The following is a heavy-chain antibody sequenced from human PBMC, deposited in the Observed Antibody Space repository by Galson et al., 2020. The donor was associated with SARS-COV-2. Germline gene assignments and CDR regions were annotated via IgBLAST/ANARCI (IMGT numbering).Heavy chain of an antibody. J-gene: IGHJ6*03. V-gene: IGHV4-59*01. CDR2: IYNSGGT. Sequence: SETLSLTCTVSGGSISHYYWSWIRQPPGKGLEWIGYIYNSGGTNYNPSLKSRVTISVDTSKNQFSLKLTSVTAADTAVYYCARSSPPDYYDSSGYYRPTYYYMDVWGKGTTVTVSS. D-gene: IGHD3-22*01. CDR3: ARSSPPDYYDSSGYYRPTYYYMDV. CDR1: GGSISHYY.